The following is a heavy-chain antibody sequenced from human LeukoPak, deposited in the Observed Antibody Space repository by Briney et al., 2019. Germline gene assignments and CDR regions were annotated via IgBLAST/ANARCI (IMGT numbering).Heavy chain of an antibody. D-gene: IGHD3-22*01. J-gene: IGHJ4*02. Sequence: GGSLRLSCAASGFTFSSYAMSWVRQAPGKGLEWVSAISGSGGSTYYADSVKGRFTISRGNSKNTLYLQMNSLRAEDTAVYYCANFPSAYYYDSSGHEAQDYLDYWGQGTLVTVSS. CDR3: ANFPSAYYYDSSGHEAQDYLDY. CDR2: ISGSGGST. V-gene: IGHV3-23*01. CDR1: GFTFSSYA.